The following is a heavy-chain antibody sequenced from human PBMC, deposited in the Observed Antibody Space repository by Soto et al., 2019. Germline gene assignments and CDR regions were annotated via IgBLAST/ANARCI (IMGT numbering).Heavy chain of an antibody. J-gene: IGHJ3*02. V-gene: IGHV1-3*01. CDR2: INAGNGNT. CDR1: GYTFTSYA. D-gene: IGHD3-22*01. CDR3: ARGEGYYYDSSGPDAFDI. Sequence: GASVKVSCKASGYTFTSYAMHWVRQAPGQRLEWMGWINAGNGNTKYSQKLQGRVTITRDTSASTAYMELSSLRSEDTAVYYCARGEGYYYDSSGPDAFDIWGQGTMVTVSS.